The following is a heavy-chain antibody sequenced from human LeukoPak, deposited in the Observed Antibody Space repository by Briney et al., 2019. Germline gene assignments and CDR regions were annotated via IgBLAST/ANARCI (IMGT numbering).Heavy chain of an antibody. CDR3: AKDFFGSGSSLYNYFDY. CDR2: IYSGGRP. Sequence: PGGSLRLSCAASGFTVSSNYMSWVRQAPGKGLEWVSLIYSGGRPYYADSVKGRFTISRDNSKNTLYLQMNSLRAEDTAVYYCAKDFFGSGSSLYNYFDYWGQGTLVTVSS. D-gene: IGHD6-13*01. V-gene: IGHV3-53*01. CDR1: GFTVSSNY. J-gene: IGHJ4*02.